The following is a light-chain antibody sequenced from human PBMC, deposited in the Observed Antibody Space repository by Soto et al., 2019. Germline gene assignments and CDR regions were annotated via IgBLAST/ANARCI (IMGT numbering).Light chain of an antibody. CDR1: SSDVGGYKY. Sequence: QSALTQPASVSGSPGQSITISCTGTSSDVGGYKYVSWYQQHPGKAPKLMIYDIRNRPLGVSNRFSGSKSGNTASLTISVLQAEDEADYYCSSYTSSSTRVFGTGTKVTVL. J-gene: IGLJ1*01. CDR3: SSYTSSSTRV. CDR2: DIR. V-gene: IGLV2-14*03.